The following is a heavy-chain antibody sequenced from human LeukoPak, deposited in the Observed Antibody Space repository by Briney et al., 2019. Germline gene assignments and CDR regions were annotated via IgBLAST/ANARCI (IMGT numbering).Heavy chain of an antibody. V-gene: IGHV3-66*01. CDR1: GFTVSSTY. J-gene: IGHJ4*02. D-gene: IGHD3-22*01. CDR3: AKDIGIYYDSRAFDY. CDR2: LYSGDTT. Sequence: GGSLRLSCSASGFTVSSTYMSWIRQAPGKGLEWLSALYSGDTTYYANSVKGRFTISRDNSENMLYLQMNSLRAEDTAVYYCAKDIGIYYDSRAFDYWGQGTLVTVSS.